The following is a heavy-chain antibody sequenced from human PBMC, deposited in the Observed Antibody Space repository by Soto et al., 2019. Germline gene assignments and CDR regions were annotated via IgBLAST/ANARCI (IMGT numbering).Heavy chain of an antibody. CDR1: GYTFTSYG. D-gene: IGHD3-10*01. J-gene: IGHJ4*02. CDR3: ARDTLLWFGELSGEDY. Sequence: ASVKVSCTASGYTFTSYGISWVRQAPGQGLEWMGWISAYNGNTNYAQKLQGRVTMTTDTSTSTAYMELRSLRSDDTAVYYCARDTLLWFGELSGEDYWGQGTLVTVSS. V-gene: IGHV1-18*01. CDR2: ISAYNGNT.